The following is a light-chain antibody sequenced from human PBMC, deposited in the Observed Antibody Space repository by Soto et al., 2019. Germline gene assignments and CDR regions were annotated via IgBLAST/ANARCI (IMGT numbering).Light chain of an antibody. CDR1: QSVSSSY. Sequence: EIVLTQSTGTLSLSPGERATLSCRASQSVSSSYLAWYQQKPGQAPRLLIYGASSRATSLPDRFSGSGSGKDFSLTISRLEPEDFVVYYCQQYGSSPTFGQGTKVEIK. CDR2: GAS. J-gene: IGKJ1*01. CDR3: QQYGSSPT. V-gene: IGKV3-20*01.